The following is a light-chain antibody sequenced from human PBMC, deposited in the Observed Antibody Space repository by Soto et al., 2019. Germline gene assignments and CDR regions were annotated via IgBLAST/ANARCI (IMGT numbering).Light chain of an antibody. CDR2: GAS. J-gene: IGKJ1*01. V-gene: IGKV3-15*01. Sequence: ETVMTQSPATLSVSPGERATLSCRASQSVNSNLAWYQQKLGQAPRVLIYGASTRVTGIPARFSGSGSGTEFILTISSLQSEDFALYYCQEYNTWPWTFGQGTKADIK. CDR3: QEYNTWPWT. CDR1: QSVNSN.